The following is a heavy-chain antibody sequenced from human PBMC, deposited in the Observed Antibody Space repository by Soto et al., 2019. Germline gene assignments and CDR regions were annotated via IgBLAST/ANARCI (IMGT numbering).Heavy chain of an antibody. D-gene: IGHD1-26*01. CDR1: GFTFSSYA. Sequence: PGGSLRLSCAASGFTFSSYAMHWVRQAPGKGLEWVAVISYDGSNKYYADSVKGRFTISRDNSKNTLYLQMNSLRAEDTAVYYCARGWELLGLGAFDIWVQGTMVTVSS. CDR3: ARGWELLGLGAFDI. CDR2: ISYDGSNK. V-gene: IGHV3-30-3*01. J-gene: IGHJ3*02.